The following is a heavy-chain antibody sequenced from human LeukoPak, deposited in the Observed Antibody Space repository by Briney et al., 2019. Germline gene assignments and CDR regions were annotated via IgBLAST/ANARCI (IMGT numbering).Heavy chain of an antibody. V-gene: IGHV5-51*01. CDR1: GYSINNYW. D-gene: IGHD2-15*01. Sequence: GESLEISCKGSGYSINNYWIGWVRQKPGKGLEWMGIIYPADSDIRYSPSFQGQVTISADKSISTAYLQWSSLKASDTAMYYCARQEYCSGGSCYTWFDPWGQGTLVTVSS. J-gene: IGHJ5*02. CDR3: ARQEYCSGGSCYTWFDP. CDR2: IYPADSDI.